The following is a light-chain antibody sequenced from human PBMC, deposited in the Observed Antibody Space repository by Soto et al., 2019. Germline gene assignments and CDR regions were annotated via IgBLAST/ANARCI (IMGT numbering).Light chain of an antibody. CDR3: SSYTSSSSYV. Sequence: QSALTQPASVSDSPGQAITISCIGTSSDIGGFNHVSWHQQHPGKAPKLIIYDVSNRPSGVSNRFSGSKTGNTASLVISGLQAEDEADYYFSSYTSSSSYVCGSGTKLTVL. CDR1: SSDIGGFNH. CDR2: DVS. J-gene: IGLJ1*01. V-gene: IGLV2-14*03.